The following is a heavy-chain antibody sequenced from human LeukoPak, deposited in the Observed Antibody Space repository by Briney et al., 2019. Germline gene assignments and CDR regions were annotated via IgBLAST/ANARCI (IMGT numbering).Heavy chain of an antibody. V-gene: IGHV4-4*09. CDR3: ARRGGHGGSFDY. CDR2: SGSGGT. J-gene: IGHJ4*02. D-gene: IGHD4-23*01. Sequence: SETLSLTCTVSGGSINNYYWSWIRQPPGKGLEWIGYSGSGGTNYNPSLKSRVTISVDTSKNQFSLKLSSVTAADTAVYYCARRGGHGGSFDYWGQGTLVTVSS. CDR1: GGSINNYY.